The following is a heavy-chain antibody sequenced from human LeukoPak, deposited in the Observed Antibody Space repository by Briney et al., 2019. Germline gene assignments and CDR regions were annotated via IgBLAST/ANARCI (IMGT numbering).Heavy chain of an antibody. CDR1: GGSISSSSYY. V-gene: IGHV4-39*01. CDR2: IYYSGST. CDR3: ARLTMVRGVHFFDY. J-gene: IGHJ4*02. D-gene: IGHD3-10*01. Sequence: SETLSLTCTVSGGSISSSSYYWGWIRQPPGKGLEWIGSIYYSGSTYYNPSLKSRVTISVDTSKNQFSLKLSSVTAADTAVYYCARLTMVRGVHFFDYWGQGTLVTVSS.